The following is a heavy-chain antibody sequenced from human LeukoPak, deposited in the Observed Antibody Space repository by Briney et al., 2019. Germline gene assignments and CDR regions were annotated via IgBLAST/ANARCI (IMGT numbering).Heavy chain of an antibody. J-gene: IGHJ6*02. CDR1: GFTFNTFW. CDR3: VRVGSVLLGMDV. Sequence: PGGSLRLSCAASGFTFNTFWIHWVRQAPGKGLVWVSRISGDGSTTTYADSVKGRFTISRDNVKNTLYLQMNSLRAEDTAVYYCVRVGSVLLGMDVWGQGTTVTVSS. V-gene: IGHV3-74*03. D-gene: IGHD2/OR15-2a*01. CDR2: ISGDGSTT.